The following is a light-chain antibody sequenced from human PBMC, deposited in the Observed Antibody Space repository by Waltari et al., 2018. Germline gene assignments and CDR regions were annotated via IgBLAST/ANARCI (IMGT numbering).Light chain of an antibody. CDR3: QQYSNWPPLT. Sequence: EILMTQSPATLSVSPGERATLSCRASQSVSSNLAWYQQKPGQAPRLLIFGASTRATGIPARVSGSGSGTEFTLTISSLQSEDFAVYYCQQYSNWPPLTFGGGTKVEIK. J-gene: IGKJ4*01. CDR1: QSVSSN. V-gene: IGKV3-15*01. CDR2: GAS.